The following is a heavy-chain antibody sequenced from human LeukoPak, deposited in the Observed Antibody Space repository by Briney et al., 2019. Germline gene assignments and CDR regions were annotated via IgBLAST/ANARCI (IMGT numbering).Heavy chain of an antibody. V-gene: IGHV3-21*01. J-gene: IGHJ4*02. Sequence: GGSLRLSRAGSGFTFSGFAFSNYTLNWVRQAPGKGLEWVSSISGSGRSIYYAESVRGRFTISRDNAKTSLFLQMNSLRVEDTAVYYCARLPGYCSGDNCSFVDFWGQGTLVTVSS. CDR1: GFTFSGFAFSNYT. D-gene: IGHD2-15*01. CDR3: ARLPGYCSGDNCSFVDF. CDR2: ISGSGRSI.